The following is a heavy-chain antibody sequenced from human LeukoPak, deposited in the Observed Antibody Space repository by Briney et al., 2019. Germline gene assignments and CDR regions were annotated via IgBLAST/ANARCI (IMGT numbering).Heavy chain of an antibody. J-gene: IGHJ4*02. V-gene: IGHV4-39*01. CDR1: GGSIRSSCYY. CDR3: ARHRYCRSTSCYETAYFDY. CDR2: MYYCGST. D-gene: IGHD2-2*01. Sequence: SQILSLTRTVSGGSIRSSCYYWGWIRQPPGKGLEWIGRMYYCGSTYYNPSLKSRVTQSLDTSKNQFSLKLSSVTAADEAVDYCARHRYCRSTSCYETAYFDYWGEGTLVTVS.